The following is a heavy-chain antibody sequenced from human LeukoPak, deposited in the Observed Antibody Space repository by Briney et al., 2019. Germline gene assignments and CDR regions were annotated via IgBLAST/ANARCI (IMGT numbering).Heavy chain of an antibody. CDR3: ATGTGYYYDR. V-gene: IGHV3-30*02. J-gene: IGHJ4*02. CDR1: GFTFSSYY. Sequence: RGSLRLSCAASGFTFSSYYMHWVRQAPGKCLEWVAVVHNDGDTKYFGDSVKGRFTISRDNSKNTLYLQMNSLRAEDTAVYYCATGTGYYYDRWGQGTLVTVAS. CDR2: VHNDGDTK. D-gene: IGHD3-9*01.